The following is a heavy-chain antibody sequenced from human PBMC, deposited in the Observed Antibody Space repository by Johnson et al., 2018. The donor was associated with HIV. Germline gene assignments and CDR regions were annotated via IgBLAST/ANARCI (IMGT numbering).Heavy chain of an antibody. CDR2: IREDGSDK. D-gene: IGHD4-17*01. CDR3: AKDHRSGLRRHRVAYDAFDI. V-gene: IGHV3-7*01. J-gene: IGHJ3*02. Sequence: VQLVESGGGLVQPGGSLRLSCAASGFIFSSYLMTWVRQAPGKGLEWLANIREDGSDKYYAGSVKDRFTISRDNAKNSLYLQMNNLRAEDTAVYYCAKDHRSGLRRHRVAYDAFDIWGRGTMVTVSS. CDR1: GFIFSSYL.